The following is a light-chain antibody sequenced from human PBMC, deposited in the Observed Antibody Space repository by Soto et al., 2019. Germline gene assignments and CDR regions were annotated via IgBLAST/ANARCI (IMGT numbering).Light chain of an antibody. J-gene: IGLJ1*01. CDR2: DVS. Sequence: QSVLTQPASVSGSPGQSITISCTGTSSDVGGYNYVSWYQQHPGKAPKLMIYDVSNRPSGVSNRFSGSKSSNTASLTISGLQAEDEADYYGSSYSSSSTPDVFGTGTKLTVL. CDR1: SSDVGGYNY. CDR3: SSYSSSSTPDV. V-gene: IGLV2-14*01.